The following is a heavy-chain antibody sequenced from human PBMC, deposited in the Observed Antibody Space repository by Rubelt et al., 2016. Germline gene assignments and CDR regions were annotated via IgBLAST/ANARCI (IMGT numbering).Heavy chain of an antibody. CDR1: GGTFSSYA. D-gene: IGHD4-17*01. Sequence: QVQLVQSGAEVKKPGSSVKVSCKASGGTFSSYAISWVRQAPGQGLEWMGGIIPIFGTANYAQKFQGRVTITADESPSTAYMELSSLRSEETAVYYCARGDATVPRSYWYFDLWGRGTLVTVSS. V-gene: IGHV1-69*01. CDR3: ARGDATVPRSYWYFDL. CDR2: IIPIFGTA. J-gene: IGHJ2*01.